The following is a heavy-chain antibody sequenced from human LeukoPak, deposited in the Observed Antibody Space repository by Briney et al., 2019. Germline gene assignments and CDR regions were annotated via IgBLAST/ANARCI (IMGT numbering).Heavy chain of an antibody. J-gene: IGHJ5*02. CDR3: ARGLAYYYDSSGYYGRWFDP. CDR2: ISAYSGNT. V-gene: IGHV1-18*01. D-gene: IGHD3-22*01. Sequence: ASVKVSCKASGYTFTSYGISWVRQAPGQGLEWMGWISAYSGNTNYAQKLQGRVTMTTDTSTSTAYMELRSLRSDDTAVYYCARGLAYYYDSSGYYGRWFDPWGQGTLVTVSS. CDR1: GYTFTSYG.